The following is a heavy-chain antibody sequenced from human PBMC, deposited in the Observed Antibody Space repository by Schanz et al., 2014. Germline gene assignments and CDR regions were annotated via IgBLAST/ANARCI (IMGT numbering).Heavy chain of an antibody. CDR2: IKYSGGTT. Sequence: EVQLVESGGGLVQPGGSLRLSCAASGFIFSNSWMSWVRQAPGKGLEWVSGIKYSGGTTYYADSVKGRFTISRDNSKNILTMQMSSLRAEDTALYYCTKEVLPVRALADVFDVWGQGTMVTVS. CDR3: TKEVLPVRALADVFDV. V-gene: IGHV3-23*04. J-gene: IGHJ3*01. CDR1: GFIFSNSW. D-gene: IGHD3-10*01.